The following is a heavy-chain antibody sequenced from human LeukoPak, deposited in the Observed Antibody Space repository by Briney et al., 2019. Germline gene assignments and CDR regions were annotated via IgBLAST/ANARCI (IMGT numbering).Heavy chain of an antibody. CDR2: IFGSGGST. CDR1: GFTFSSYA. CDR3: AKTTTGYSSGRFPGWPVDY. D-gene: IGHD6-19*01. V-gene: IGHV3-23*01. J-gene: IGHJ4*02. Sequence: QTGGSLRLSCAASGFTFSSYAMYWVRQAPGKGLEWVSGIFGSGGSTHYADSVKGRFTISRDNFKNTVYLQMNSLRAEDTAVYYCAKTTTGYSSGRFPGWPVDYWGQGTLVTVSS.